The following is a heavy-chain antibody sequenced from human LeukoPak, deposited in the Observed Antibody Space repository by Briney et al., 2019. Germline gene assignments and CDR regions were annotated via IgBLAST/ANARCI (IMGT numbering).Heavy chain of an antibody. CDR1: GYSISSGDHY. J-gene: IGHJ4*02. D-gene: IGHD5-12*01. Sequence: SETLSLTCTVSGYSISSGDHYWSWIRQPPGKGLEWIGYIYYSGSTYYNPSLKSRVTISVDPSNNQFSLKLSSVTAADTAVYYCAREYSGYPSPLGYWGQGTLVTVSS. V-gene: IGHV4-30-4*01. CDR3: AREYSGYPSPLGY. CDR2: IYYSGST.